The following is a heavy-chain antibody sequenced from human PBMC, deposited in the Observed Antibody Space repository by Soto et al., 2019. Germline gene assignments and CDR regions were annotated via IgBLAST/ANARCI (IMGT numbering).Heavy chain of an antibody. V-gene: IGHV3-23*01. CDR3: AKVRRITMVRGVLRAFGF. CDR2: ISGSGETP. Sequence: QPGGSLRLSCAASGFTFSNYPMSWVRQAPGKGLEWVSGISGSGETPYYADSVKGRFTISRDNYKNMLYLQMNSLRAEDTAVYYCAKVRRITMVRGVLRAFGFWGQGNLGTVSS. J-gene: IGHJ4*01. CDR1: GFTFSNYP. D-gene: IGHD3-10*01.